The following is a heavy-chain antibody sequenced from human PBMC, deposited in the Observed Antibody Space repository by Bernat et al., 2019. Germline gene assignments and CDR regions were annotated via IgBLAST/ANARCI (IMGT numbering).Heavy chain of an antibody. CDR3: AIDDGYYDFWSGLFGFGY. CDR2: IKQDGSEK. D-gene: IGHD3-3*01. V-gene: IGHV3-7*03. Sequence: EVQLVESGGGLVQPGGSLRLSCAASGFTFSSYWMSWVRQAPGKGLEWVANIKQDGSEKYYVDSVKGRFTISRDNAKNSLYLQMNSLRAEDTAVYYCAIDDGYYDFWSGLFGFGYWGQGTLVTVSS. CDR1: GFTFSSYW. J-gene: IGHJ4*02.